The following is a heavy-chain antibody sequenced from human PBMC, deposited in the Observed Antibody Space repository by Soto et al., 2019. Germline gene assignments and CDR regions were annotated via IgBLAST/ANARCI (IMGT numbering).Heavy chain of an antibody. CDR1: GGTFSSYT. V-gene: IGHV1-69*02. CDR3: ARGGGDYGEIDY. J-gene: IGHJ4*02. Sequence: QVQLVQSGAEVKKPGSSVKVSCKASGGTFSSYTISWVRQAPGQGLEWMGRIIPILGIANYAQKFQARVTITADKSTSTAYMELSSLRSEDTAVYYCARGGGDYGEIDYWGQGTLVTVSS. D-gene: IGHD4-17*01. CDR2: IIPILGIA.